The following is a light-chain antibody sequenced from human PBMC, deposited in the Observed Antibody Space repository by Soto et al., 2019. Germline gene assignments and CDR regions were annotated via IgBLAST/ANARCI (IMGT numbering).Light chain of an antibody. CDR3: QQRYNWPLT. Sequence: EIVLTQSPATLSLSPGERATLSCRASQSVSTSLAWYQQKPGQAPRLLISDASNRATGVPARFSGSGSGTGFTLTISSLATEDFAVYYCQQRYNWPLTFGGGTKVEIK. CDR1: QSVSTS. J-gene: IGKJ4*01. CDR2: DAS. V-gene: IGKV3-11*01.